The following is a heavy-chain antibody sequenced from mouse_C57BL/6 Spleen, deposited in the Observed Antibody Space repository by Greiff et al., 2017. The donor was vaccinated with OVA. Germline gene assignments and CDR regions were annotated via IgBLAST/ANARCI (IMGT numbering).Heavy chain of an antibody. CDR3: AGSYGSRTGYFDV. D-gene: IGHD1-1*01. J-gene: IGHJ1*03. CDR2: IDPEDGEP. CDR1: GFNIQDYY. Sequence: EVQLQESGAELVKPGASVKLSCTASGFNIQDYYMHWVKQRPEQGLEWIGRIDPEDGEPKYAPKFQGKATIPADTSSNTAYLQLSSLTSDDTAVYYCAGSYGSRTGYFDVWGTGTTVTVSS. V-gene: IGHV14-2*01.